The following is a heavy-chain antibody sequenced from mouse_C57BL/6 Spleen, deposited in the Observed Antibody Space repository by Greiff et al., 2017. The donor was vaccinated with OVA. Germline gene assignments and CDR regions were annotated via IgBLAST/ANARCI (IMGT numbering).Heavy chain of an antibody. CDR2: IDPSDSET. CDR3: AIGYGKALDY. CDR1: GYTFTSYW. D-gene: IGHD2-1*01. Sequence: VKLQQPGAELVRPGSSVKLSCKASGYTFTSYWMHWVKQRPIQGLEWIGNIDPSDSETHYNQKFKDKATLTVDKSSSTAYMQLSSLTSEDSAVYYCAIGYGKALDYWGQGTSVTVSS. J-gene: IGHJ4*01. V-gene: IGHV1-52*01.